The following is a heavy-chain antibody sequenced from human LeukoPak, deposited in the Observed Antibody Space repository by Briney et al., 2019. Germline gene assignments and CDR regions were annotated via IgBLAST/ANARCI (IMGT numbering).Heavy chain of an antibody. CDR1: GASITSYY. V-gene: IGHV4-59*01. Sequence: NSSETLSLTCTVSGASITSYYWNWLRQPPGKGLEWIGYFYYSGSDNYNPSLKSRITISVDTSKNQFSLKLSSVTAADTAVYYCVRGYCSGATCYHFDYWGQGTLVTVSS. D-gene: IGHD2-15*01. CDR2: FYYSGSD. J-gene: IGHJ4*02. CDR3: VRGYCSGATCYHFDY.